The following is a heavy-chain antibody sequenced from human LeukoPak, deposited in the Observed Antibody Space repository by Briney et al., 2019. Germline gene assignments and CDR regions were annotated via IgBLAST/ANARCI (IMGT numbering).Heavy chain of an antibody. J-gene: IGHJ4*02. Sequence: PGGSLRLSCAASGFTFSSYAMHWVRQAPGKGLEWVAVISYDGSNKYYADSVKGRFTISRDNSKNTLYLQMNSLRAEDTAVYYCARQYSYGSRAFDYWGQGTLVTVSS. CDR3: ARQYSYGSRAFDY. CDR1: GFTFSSYA. CDR2: ISYDGSNK. D-gene: IGHD5-18*01. V-gene: IGHV3-30*04.